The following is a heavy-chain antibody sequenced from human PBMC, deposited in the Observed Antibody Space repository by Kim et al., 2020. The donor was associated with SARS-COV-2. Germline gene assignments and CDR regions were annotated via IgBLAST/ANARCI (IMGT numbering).Heavy chain of an antibody. J-gene: IGHJ6*02. CDR3: AKEIAARPYYYGMDV. Sequence: DSVKGRFTISRDHSKNTLYLQMNSLRAEDTAVYYCAKEIAARPYYYGMDVWGQGTTVTVSS. V-gene: IGHV3-23*01. D-gene: IGHD6-6*01.